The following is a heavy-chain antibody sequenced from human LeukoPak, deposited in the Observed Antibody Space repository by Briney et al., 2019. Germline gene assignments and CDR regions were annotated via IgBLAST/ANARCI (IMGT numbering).Heavy chain of an antibody. V-gene: IGHV4-34*01. J-gene: IGHJ3*02. CDR2: INHSGST. CDR3: ARTLLAYDAFDI. CDR1: GGSFSGYY. Sequence: SETLCLTCAVYGGSFSGYYWSWIRQPPGKGLEWIGEINHSGSTNYNPSLKSRVTISVDTSKNQFSLKLSSVTASDTAVYYCARTLLAYDAFDIWGQGTMVTVSS.